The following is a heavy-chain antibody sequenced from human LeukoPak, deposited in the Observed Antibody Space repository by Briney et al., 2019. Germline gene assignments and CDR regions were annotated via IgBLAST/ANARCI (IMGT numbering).Heavy chain of an antibody. CDR3: ARVTSGWYSQPNWFDP. Sequence: SETLSLTCTVSGGSISSSSYYWGWIRQPPGKGLEWIGGIYYSGSTYYNPSLKSRVTISVDTSKNQFSLKLSSVTAADTAVYYCARVTSGWYSQPNWFDPWGQGTLVTVSS. CDR1: GGSISSSSYY. CDR2: IYYSGST. D-gene: IGHD6-19*01. V-gene: IGHV4-39*07. J-gene: IGHJ5*02.